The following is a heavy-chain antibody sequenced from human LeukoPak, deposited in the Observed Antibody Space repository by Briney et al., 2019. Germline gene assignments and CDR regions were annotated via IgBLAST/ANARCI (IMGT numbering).Heavy chain of an antibody. Sequence: GESLKISCRGSGYNFNTYWMAWVRQMPGKGLERMGIIYPGGSETRYSPSFQGLVTISADKSIATAYLQWSRLQASDTALYYCARWYYYDSSGHEGGDWGQGTPVTVSS. CDR3: ARWYYYDSSGHEGGD. V-gene: IGHV5-51*01. CDR2: IYPGGSET. D-gene: IGHD3-22*01. CDR1: GYNFNTYW. J-gene: IGHJ4*02.